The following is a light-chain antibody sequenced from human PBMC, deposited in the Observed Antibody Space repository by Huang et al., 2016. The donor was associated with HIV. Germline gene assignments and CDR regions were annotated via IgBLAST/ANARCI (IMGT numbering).Light chain of an antibody. CDR1: QIIGTY. V-gene: IGKV1-39*01. CDR2: GAS. Sequence: DIHMTQSPSSLSASVGDRVIITCLASQIIGTYLNWYQQKPGKAPKLLISGASRLQSGVPSRFSGSGSVTDFTLTISSLQPEDFSTYYCQQSYSLPRTFGQGTKVEIK. J-gene: IGKJ1*01. CDR3: QQSYSLPRT.